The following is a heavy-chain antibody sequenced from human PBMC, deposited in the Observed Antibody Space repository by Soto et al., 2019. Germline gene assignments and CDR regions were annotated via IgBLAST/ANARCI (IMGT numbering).Heavy chain of an antibody. CDR2: IYSGGST. CDR3: ARAPPGVRGVAHAFDI. CDR1: GFTVSSNY. J-gene: IGHJ3*02. Sequence: GGSLRLSCAASGFTVSSNYMSWVRQAPGKGLEWVSVIYSGGSTYYADSVKGRFTISRDNSKNTLYLQMNSLRAEDTAVYYCARAPPGVRGVAHAFDIWGQGTMVTVSS. V-gene: IGHV3-66*01. D-gene: IGHD3-10*01.